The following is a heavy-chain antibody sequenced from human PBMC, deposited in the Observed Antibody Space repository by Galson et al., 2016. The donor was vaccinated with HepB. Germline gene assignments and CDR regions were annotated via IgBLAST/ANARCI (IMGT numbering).Heavy chain of an antibody. V-gene: IGHV3-74*01. CDR1: RFTFSNYA. D-gene: IGHD3-16*01. CDR3: TRDPPHFWGLEFDY. CDR2: INSDGSST. J-gene: IGHJ4*02. Sequence: SLRLSCAASRFTFSNYAMSWVRQAPGKGLMWVSRINSDGSSTNYADSVKGRFTISRDNAKNTLYLQMNSLRAEDTAVYYCTRDPPHFWGLEFDYWGQGTLVTVSS.